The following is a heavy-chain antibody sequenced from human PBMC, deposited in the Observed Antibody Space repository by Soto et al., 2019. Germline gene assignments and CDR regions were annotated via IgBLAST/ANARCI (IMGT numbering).Heavy chain of an antibody. CDR2: IYYSGST. CDR1: GGSVSSGSYY. D-gene: IGHD1-26*01. J-gene: IGHJ5*02. Sequence: SETLSLTCTVSGGSVSSGSYYWSWIRQPPGKGLEWIGYIYYSGSTNYNPSLKSRVTISVDTSKNQFSLKLSSVTAADTAVYYCARGELRFWFDPWGQGTLVTVSS. V-gene: IGHV4-61*01. CDR3: ARGELRFWFDP.